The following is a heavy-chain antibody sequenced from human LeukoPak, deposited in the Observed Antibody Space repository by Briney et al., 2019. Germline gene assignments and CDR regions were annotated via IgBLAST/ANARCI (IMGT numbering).Heavy chain of an antibody. V-gene: IGHV3-23*01. CDR1: GITLSNYG. Sequence: PTGGSLRLSCAVSGITLSNYGMSWVRQAPGKGLEWVAGMSDSGGRTNYADSVKGRFTISRDNPKNTLYLQMNSLRAEDTAVYFCAKRGVVIRVILVGFHKEANYFDSWGQGALVTVSS. D-gene: IGHD3-22*01. CDR3: AKRGVVIRVILVGFHKEANYFDS. CDR2: MSDSGGRT. J-gene: IGHJ4*02.